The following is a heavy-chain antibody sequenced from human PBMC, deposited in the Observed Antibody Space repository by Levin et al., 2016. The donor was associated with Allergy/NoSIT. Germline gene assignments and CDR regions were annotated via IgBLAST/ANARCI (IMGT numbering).Heavy chain of an antibody. CDR3: ARPATYYYGDRGHGRVEY. D-gene: IGHD3-10*01. CDR1: GYRFSRYW. Sequence: GGSLRLSCKGSGYRFSRYWIGWVRQMPGKGLEWMGFIYPDDSDTRYSPSFQGQVTISVDKSINTAYLQWSSLKASDTAMYYCARPATYYYGDRGHGRVEYWGQGTLVTVSS. CDR2: IYPDDSDT. J-gene: IGHJ4*02. V-gene: IGHV5-51*01.